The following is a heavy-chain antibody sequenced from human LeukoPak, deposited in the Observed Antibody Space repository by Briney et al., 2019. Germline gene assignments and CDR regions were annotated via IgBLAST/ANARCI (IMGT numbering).Heavy chain of an antibody. J-gene: IGHJ4*02. Sequence: RTGGSLRLSCAASGFTFSNYWMHWVRQAPGKGLVWVSRINGDGRSTTYADSVRGRFIISRDNAKNMLYLQVNSLRAEDTALYYCARDIAVSGNYFDYWGQGTLVTVSS. CDR3: ARDIAVSGNYFDY. CDR1: GFTFSNYW. D-gene: IGHD6-19*01. CDR2: INGDGRST. V-gene: IGHV3-74*01.